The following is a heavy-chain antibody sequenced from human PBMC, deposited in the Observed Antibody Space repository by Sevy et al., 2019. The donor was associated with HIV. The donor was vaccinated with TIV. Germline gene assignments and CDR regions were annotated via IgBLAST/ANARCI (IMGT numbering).Heavy chain of an antibody. Sequence: GGSLRLSCAASGFTFSSYSMNWVRQAPGKGLEWVSYISSSSSYIYYADSVKGRFTISRDNAKNSLYLQMNSLRAEDTAVYYCAREQLYSSWYQKDVWGQGTTVTVSS. V-gene: IGHV3-21*01. D-gene: IGHD6-13*01. J-gene: IGHJ6*02. CDR1: GFTFSSYS. CDR3: AREQLYSSWYQKDV. CDR2: ISSSSSYI.